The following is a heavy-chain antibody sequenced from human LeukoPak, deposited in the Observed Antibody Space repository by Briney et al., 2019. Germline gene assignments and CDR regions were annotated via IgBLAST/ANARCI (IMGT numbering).Heavy chain of an antibody. CDR2: ISGSGGST. J-gene: IGHJ4*02. CDR1: GFTFSSYA. Sequence: GGSLRLSCAASGFTFSSYAMSWVRQAPGKGLEWVSAISGSGGSTYYADSVKGGCTISRDNSKNTLYLQPNSLRAEDTAVYYCAKDTGLGGTYYELDYWGQGTLVTVSS. CDR3: AKDTGLGGTYYELDY. V-gene: IGHV3-23*01. D-gene: IGHD3-10*01.